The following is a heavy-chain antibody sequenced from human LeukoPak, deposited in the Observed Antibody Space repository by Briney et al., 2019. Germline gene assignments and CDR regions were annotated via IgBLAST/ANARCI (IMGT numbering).Heavy chain of an antibody. D-gene: IGHD3-22*01. CDR3: ARAYGDSSGYYFGP. Sequence: SQTLSLTCTVSGGSISNYGFYWSWIRPHPGKDLEWIGYIYNSGSTYYTASVKSRVTISVDTSKNQFSLKLSSVTAADTAVYYCARAYGDSSGYYFGPWGQGTLVTVSS. J-gene: IGHJ5*02. CDR1: GGSISNYGFY. CDR2: IYNSGST. V-gene: IGHV4-31*03.